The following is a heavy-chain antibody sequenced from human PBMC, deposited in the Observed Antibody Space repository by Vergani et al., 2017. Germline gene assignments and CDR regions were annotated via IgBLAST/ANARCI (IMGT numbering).Heavy chain of an antibody. CDR1: GGTFSSYA. D-gene: IGHD5-24*01. CDR2: FIPIFGTA. Sequence: QVQLVQSGAEVKKPGSSVKVSCKASGGTFSSYAISWVRQAPGQGLEWMGGFIPIFGTANYAQKFQGRVTITADEPTGTASMELSRLRSEDTAVYYCASWVRRRDGYNYVCYYYYYMDVWGKGSTGTVSS. J-gene: IGHJ6*03. V-gene: IGHV1-69*01. CDR3: ASWVRRRDGYNYVCYYYYYMDV.